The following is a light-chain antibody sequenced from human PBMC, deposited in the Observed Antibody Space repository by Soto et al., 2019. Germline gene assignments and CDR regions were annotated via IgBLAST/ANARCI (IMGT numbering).Light chain of an antibody. CDR1: QSVSSY. J-gene: IGKJ5*01. V-gene: IGKV3-11*01. CDR3: QQRSNWPSIT. CDR2: DAS. Sequence: EIVLTQSPATLSLSPVERATLSCRASQSVSSYLAWYQQKPGQAPRLLIYDASTRATGIPARFSGSGSGTDFTLTISSLEPEDFAVYHCQQRSNWPSITFGQGTRLEIK.